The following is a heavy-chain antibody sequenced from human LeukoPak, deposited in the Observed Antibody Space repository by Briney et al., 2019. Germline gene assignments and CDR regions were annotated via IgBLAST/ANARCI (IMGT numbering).Heavy chain of an antibody. CDR1: GYTLSDLS. D-gene: IGHD3-16*01. CDR2: FALEDGEK. CDR3: ATTFAGNLVDY. V-gene: IGHV1-24*01. J-gene: IGHJ4*02. Sequence: ASVKVSCTVSGYTLSDLSMHWVRQAPGKGLEWMGSFALEDGEKIYAQKFQGRVTMTEDTSTDTAYMELSSLRSADTAVYYCATTFAGNLVDYWGQGTLVTVSS.